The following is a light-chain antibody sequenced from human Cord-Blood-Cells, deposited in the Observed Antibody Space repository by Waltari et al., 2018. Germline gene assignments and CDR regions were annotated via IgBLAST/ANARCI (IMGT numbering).Light chain of an antibody. J-gene: IGKJ2*01. CDR3: QQYGSSPYT. CDR1: QSVSSSY. Sequence: EIVLTQSPGTLSLSPGERATLSCRASQSVSSSYLAWYQQKPGQAPRLLIYGASRRATGIPERFSGSGSGTDVTLTISRLEPEDVAVYYCQQYGSSPYTFGQGTKLEIK. V-gene: IGKV3-20*01. CDR2: GAS.